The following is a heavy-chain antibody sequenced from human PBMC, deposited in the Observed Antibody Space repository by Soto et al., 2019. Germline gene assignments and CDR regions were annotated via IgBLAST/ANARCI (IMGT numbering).Heavy chain of an antibody. CDR3: ARDYDFWSGYYSSVGGNWFDP. J-gene: IGHJ5*02. Sequence: QVQLVQSGAEVKKPGSSVKVSCKASGGTFSSYAISWVRQAPGQGLEWMGGIIPIFGTANYAQKFQGRVTITADEATSTAYRELSSLRSEDTAVYYCARDYDFWSGYYSSVGGNWFDPWGQGTLVTVS. CDR2: IIPIFGTA. D-gene: IGHD3-3*01. V-gene: IGHV1-69*01. CDR1: GGTFSSYA.